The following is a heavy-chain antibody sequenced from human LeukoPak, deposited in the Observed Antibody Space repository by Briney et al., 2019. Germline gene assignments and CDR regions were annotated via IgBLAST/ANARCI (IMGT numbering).Heavy chain of an antibody. CDR2: ISYDGSNK. CDR3: AKDLPRSFGVADY. V-gene: IGHV3-30*18. CDR1: GFTLSSYG. Sequence: GGSLRLSCAASGFTLSSYGMHWVRQAPGKGLEWVAVISYDGSNKYYADSVKGRFTISRDNSKNTLYLQMNSLRAEDTAVYYCAKDLPRSFGVADYWGQGTLVTVSS. J-gene: IGHJ4*02. D-gene: IGHD3-3*01.